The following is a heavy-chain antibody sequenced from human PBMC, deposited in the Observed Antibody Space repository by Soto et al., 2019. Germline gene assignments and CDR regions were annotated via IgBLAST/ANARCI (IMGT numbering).Heavy chain of an antibody. J-gene: IGHJ4*02. CDR1: GFTFNNYA. V-gene: IGHV3-23*01. D-gene: IGHD2-21*02. CDR2: ISGNAGST. CDR3: AKGIHVMVVPGTAYFDS. Sequence: DVLLSASGGGLVHPGGSLRVSCAASGFTFNNYAMNWVRQIPGKGLEWVSSISGNAGSTWYADSVKGRFTISRDNSQGTVSLQMSSLSADDTAIYYCAKGIHVMVVPGTAYFDSWGRGTLVTVSS.